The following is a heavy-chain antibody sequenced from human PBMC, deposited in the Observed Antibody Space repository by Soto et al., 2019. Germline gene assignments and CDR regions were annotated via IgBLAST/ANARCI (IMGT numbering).Heavy chain of an antibody. J-gene: IGHJ5*02. Sequence: QGQLVQSGVEVKKPGASVKVSCSASGNTFTNFGVTWVRQAPGQGLEWMGWISPYTDDPSYAQKFQGRVTMTIDTSTSTAYLDLGRLESCDTAVDYFAGVNPGAGAWFHPWGQGTLVTVSS. V-gene: IGHV1-18*01. D-gene: IGHD3-10*01. CDR1: GNTFTNFG. CDR3: AGVNPGAGAWFHP. CDR2: ISPYTDDP.